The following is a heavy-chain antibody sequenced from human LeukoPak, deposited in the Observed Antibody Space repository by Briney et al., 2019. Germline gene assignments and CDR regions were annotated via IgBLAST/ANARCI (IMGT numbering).Heavy chain of an antibody. J-gene: IGHJ4*02. V-gene: IGHV3-21*01. Sequence: GRSLRLSSAASGFTFSSYSMNWVRQAPRKGLEWVSSISSSISYIYYADSVKGRFTISRDNAKNSLYLQMNSLRAEDTAVYYCARYSGSYSDFDYWGQGTLVTVSS. CDR3: ARYSGSYSDFDY. CDR1: GFTFSSYS. CDR2: ISSSISYI. D-gene: IGHD1-26*01.